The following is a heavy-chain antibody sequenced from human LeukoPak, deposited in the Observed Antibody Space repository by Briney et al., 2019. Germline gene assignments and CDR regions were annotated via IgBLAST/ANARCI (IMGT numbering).Heavy chain of an antibody. CDR1: GFTFGSYA. CDR2: IIGSGDNT. V-gene: IGHV3-23*01. CDR3: ATAIAAAGTSGFHYYMDV. J-gene: IGHJ6*03. D-gene: IGHD6-13*01. Sequence: PGGSLRLSCAASGFTFGSYAMSWVRQAPGKGLEWVSAIIGSGDNTYYADSVKGRFTISRDNSKNTVYLQMNSLRAEDTAVYYCATAIAAAGTSGFHYYMDVWGKGTTVTVSS.